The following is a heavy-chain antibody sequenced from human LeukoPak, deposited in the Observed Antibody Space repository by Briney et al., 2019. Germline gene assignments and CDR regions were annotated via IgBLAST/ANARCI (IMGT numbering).Heavy chain of an antibody. CDR3: ARRVSASGRDYFDY. CDR1: GGSISGYY. V-gene: IGHV4-59*08. J-gene: IGHJ4*02. CDR2: IYYSGST. D-gene: IGHD2-2*01. Sequence: SETLSPTCTVSGGSISGYYWSWIRQPPGKGLEWIGYIYYSGSTTYNPSLKSRVTISVDTSKNHFSLKLSSVTAADTAVYYCARRVSASGRDYFDYWGQGTLVTVSS.